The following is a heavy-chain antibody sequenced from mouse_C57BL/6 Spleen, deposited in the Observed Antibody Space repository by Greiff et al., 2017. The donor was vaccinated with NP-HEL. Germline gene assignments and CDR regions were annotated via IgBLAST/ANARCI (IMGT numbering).Heavy chain of an antibody. CDR3: ARYYLEAMDY. D-gene: IGHD1-1*01. CDR1: GFTFSDYY. V-gene: IGHV5-16*01. CDR2: INYDGSST. J-gene: IGHJ4*01. Sequence: EVQLVESEGGLVQPGSSMKLSCTASGFTFSDYYMAWVRQVPEKGLEWVANINYDGSSTYYLDSLKSRFIISRDNAKNILYLQMSSLKSEDTATYYCARYYLEAMDYWGQGTSVTVSS.